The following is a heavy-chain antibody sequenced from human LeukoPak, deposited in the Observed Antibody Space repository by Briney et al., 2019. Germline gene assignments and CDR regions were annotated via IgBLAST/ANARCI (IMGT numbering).Heavy chain of an antibody. CDR3: ARDYYGSGSPIDC. D-gene: IGHD3-10*01. J-gene: IGHJ4*02. CDR2: ISSGGSPI. CDR1: GFTFSSYW. V-gene: IGHV3-48*04. Sequence: TGWSLRLSCAASGFTFSSYWMSWVRQAPGKGLEWVSYISSGGSPIDYADSVKGRFTISRDNAKSSLCLQMNTLRAEDTAAYYCARDYYGSGSPIDCWGQGTLVTVSS.